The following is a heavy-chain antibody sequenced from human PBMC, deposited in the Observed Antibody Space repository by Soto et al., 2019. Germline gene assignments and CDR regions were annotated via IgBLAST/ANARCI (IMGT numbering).Heavy chain of an antibody. CDR3: AKGFWSYFDY. V-gene: IGHV3-23*01. Sequence: PGGSLRLSCAASGFTFSSYAMSCVRQAAGKGLEWVSAISGSGGSTYYADAVKGRFTSSRDNPTNTLYLQMNSLRAEDTAVYYCAKGFWSYFDYWGQGTLVTVSS. D-gene: IGHD3-3*01. CDR2: ISGSGGST. CDR1: GFTFSSYA. J-gene: IGHJ4*02.